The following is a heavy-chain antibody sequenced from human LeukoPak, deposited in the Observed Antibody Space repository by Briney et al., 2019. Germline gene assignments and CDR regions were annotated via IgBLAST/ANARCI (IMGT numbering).Heavy chain of an antibody. Sequence: GGSLRLSCAASGFTFSSHGMHWVRQAPGKGLEWVAFIRYDGSNKYYADSVKGRFTISRDNSKNTLYLQMNSLRAEDTAVYYCAKLGYGDYYYYYYMDVWGKGTTVTISS. J-gene: IGHJ6*03. CDR2: IRYDGSNK. V-gene: IGHV3-30*02. CDR3: AKLGYGDYYYYYYMDV. CDR1: GFTFSSHG. D-gene: IGHD4-17*01.